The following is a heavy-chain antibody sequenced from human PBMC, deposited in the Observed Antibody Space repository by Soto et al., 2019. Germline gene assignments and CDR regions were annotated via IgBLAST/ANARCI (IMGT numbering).Heavy chain of an antibody. J-gene: IGHJ6*02. CDR2: IYYSGST. CDR3: ARRLGYSYVFFYYGMDV. V-gene: IGHV4-39*01. D-gene: IGHD5-18*01. CDR1: GGSFSSYY. Sequence: PSETLSLTCAIYGGSFSSYYWGWIRQPPGKGLEWIGSIYYSGSTYYNPSLKSRVTISVDTSKNQFSLKLSSVTAADTAVYYCARRLGYSYVFFYYGMDVWGQGTTVTVSS.